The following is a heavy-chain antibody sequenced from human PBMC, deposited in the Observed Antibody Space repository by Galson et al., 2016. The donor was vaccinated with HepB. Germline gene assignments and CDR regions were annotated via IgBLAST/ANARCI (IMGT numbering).Heavy chain of an antibody. J-gene: IGHJ2*01. CDR2: IYWDDDK. D-gene: IGHD1-1*01. V-gene: IGHV2-5*02. CDR1: GFTISSRGVG. CDR3: VHTRQWNDGRYFAF. Sequence: PALVKPTQTLTLNCTLSGFTISSRGVGVAWIRQPPGKALDWLALIYWDDDKWHSPSLKSRLTVTKDTSTNQVFLRMTNMDPVDAGTYYCVHTRQWNDGRYFAFWGPGTQVTVSS.